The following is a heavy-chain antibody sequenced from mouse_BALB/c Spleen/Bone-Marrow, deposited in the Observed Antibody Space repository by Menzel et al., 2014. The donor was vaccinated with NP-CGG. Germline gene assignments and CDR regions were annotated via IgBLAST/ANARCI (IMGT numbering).Heavy chain of an antibody. CDR3: ARPYYGNYDAMDY. Sequence: EVKLMESGPELVKPGASVKMSCKASGYTFTSSVMHWVKQKPGQGLEWIGYINPYNDGNKYNEKFKGKATLTSDKSSSTAYMELSSLTSEDSAVYYCARPYYGNYDAMDYWGQGTSVTVSS. CDR2: INPYNDGN. J-gene: IGHJ4*01. V-gene: IGHV1-14*01. D-gene: IGHD2-10*01. CDR1: GYTFTSSV.